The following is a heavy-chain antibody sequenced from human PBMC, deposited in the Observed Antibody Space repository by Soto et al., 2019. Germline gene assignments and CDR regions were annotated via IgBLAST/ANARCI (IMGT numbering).Heavy chain of an antibody. J-gene: IGHJ6*02. CDR1: GFTFSSYA. Sequence: PGGSLRLSCAASGFTFSSYAMSWVRQAPGKGLEWVSAISGSGGSTYYADSVKGRFTISRDNSKNTLYLQMNSLRAEDTAVYYCAKSGSPDIVVVPAAIGVYGMDVWGQGTTVTSP. D-gene: IGHD2-2*02. CDR3: AKSGSPDIVVVPAAIGVYGMDV. V-gene: IGHV3-23*01. CDR2: ISGSGGST.